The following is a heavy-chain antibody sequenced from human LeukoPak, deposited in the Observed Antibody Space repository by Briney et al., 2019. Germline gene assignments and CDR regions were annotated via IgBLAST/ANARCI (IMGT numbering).Heavy chain of an antibody. CDR1: GGSISSGSYY. CDR2: IYTSRST. Sequence: PSETLSLTCTVSGGSISSGSYYWSWIRQPAGKGLEWIGRIYTSRSTNYNPSLKSRVTISVDTSKNQFSLKLSSVTAADTAVYYCARDDRYGDFHLVWGKGTTVTVSS. CDR3: ARDDRYGDFHLV. J-gene: IGHJ6*04. D-gene: IGHD4-17*01. V-gene: IGHV4-61*02.